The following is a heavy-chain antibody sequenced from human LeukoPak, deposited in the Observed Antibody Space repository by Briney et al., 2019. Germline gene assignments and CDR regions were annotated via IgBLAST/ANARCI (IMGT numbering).Heavy chain of an antibody. J-gene: IGHJ5*02. D-gene: IGHD3-22*01. CDR3: ARRLGYWFDP. CDR1: GGTFSSYA. Sequence: SVKVSCKASGGTFSSYAISWVRQAPGQGLEWMGGIIPIFGTANYAQKFQGRVTITADESTGTAYMELSSLRPEDTAVYYCARRLGYWFDPWGQATLVTVSS. V-gene: IGHV1-69*01. CDR2: IIPIFGTA.